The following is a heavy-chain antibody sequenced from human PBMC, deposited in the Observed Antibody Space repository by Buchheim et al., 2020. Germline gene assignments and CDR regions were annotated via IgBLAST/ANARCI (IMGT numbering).Heavy chain of an antibody. CDR2: ISSSGSTI. V-gene: IGHV3-11*01. CDR3: AREVYDYIWGSLWEGNFDY. D-gene: IGHD3-16*01. Sequence: QVQLVESGGGLVKPGGSLRLSCAASGFTFSDYYMSWVRQAPGKGLEWVSYISSSGSTIYYADSVKGRFTLSRDNAQNSMDLQMNSLRAEDTAVYYCAREVYDYIWGSLWEGNFDYWGQGTL. J-gene: IGHJ4*02. CDR1: GFTFSDYY.